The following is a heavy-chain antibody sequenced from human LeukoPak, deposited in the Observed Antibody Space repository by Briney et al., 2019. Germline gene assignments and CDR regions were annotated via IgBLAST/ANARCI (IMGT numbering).Heavy chain of an antibody. D-gene: IGHD6-13*01. CDR3: ARGGWQHRYEP. J-gene: IGHJ5*02. Sequence: SETLSLTCTVSGGSLSSYYWSWIRQPPGKGLEWIGYIYYSGSTNYNPSLKSRVTISVDTSKNQFSLKLSSVTAADTAVYYCARGGWQHRYEPWGQGTLVTVSS. CDR2: IYYSGST. V-gene: IGHV4-59*01. CDR1: GGSLSSYY.